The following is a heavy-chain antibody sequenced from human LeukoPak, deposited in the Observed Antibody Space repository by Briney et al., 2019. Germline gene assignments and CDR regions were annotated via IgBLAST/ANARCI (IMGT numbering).Heavy chain of an antibody. V-gene: IGHV4-59*12. D-gene: IGHD6-6*01. CDR3: ARQTSIAAPLGY. Sequence: SETLSLTCSVSGSSMNLYSWNWIRQSPGKGLEWIAYMYYSGTTNYNPSLENRAAISLDLSRHQFSLRLNSVTAADTAVYYCARQTSIAAPLGYWGQGTLVTVSS. CDR1: GSSMNLYS. CDR2: MYYSGTT. J-gene: IGHJ4*02.